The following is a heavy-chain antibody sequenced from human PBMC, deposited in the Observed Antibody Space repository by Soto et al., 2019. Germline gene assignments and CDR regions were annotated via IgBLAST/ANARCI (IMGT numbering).Heavy chain of an antibody. J-gene: IGHJ5*02. D-gene: IGHD3-16*01. CDR1: GGSFSDAY. Sequence: SETLCLTCRVEGGSFSDAYWNWIRQSPGKGLEWIGEIKYRATTNYIPSLRSRITLSVDPSKNEFSLSLTSVTAADTAVYYCARGGGVRTSHMVWFDPWGQGTLVT. V-gene: IGHV4-34*01. CDR2: IKYRATT. CDR3: ARGGGVRTSHMVWFDP.